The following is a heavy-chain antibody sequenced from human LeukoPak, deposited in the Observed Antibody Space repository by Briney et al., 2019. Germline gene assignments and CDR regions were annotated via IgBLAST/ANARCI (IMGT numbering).Heavy chain of an antibody. J-gene: IGHJ6*02. CDR3: ARHSRDFYGSGSYFLNSMDV. V-gene: IGHV4-59*08. Sequence: PSETLSLTCTVSGSSISSYDWSWIRQPPGKGLEWVGNIYDSAITSQSPSLKSRVTISVDTSQNQFSLMLSSVTAADTAVYYCARHSRDFYGSGSYFLNSMDVWGQGTTVTVS. CDR1: GSSISSYD. CDR2: IYDSAIT. D-gene: IGHD3-10*01.